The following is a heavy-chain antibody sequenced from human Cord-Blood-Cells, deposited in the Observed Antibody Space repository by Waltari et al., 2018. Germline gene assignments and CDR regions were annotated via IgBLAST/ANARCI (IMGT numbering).Heavy chain of an antibody. Sequence: EVQLLESGGGLVQPGGSLGLSCAASGFTFRCSDLSWVGQAPGKGLEWGSAISGSGGSTYYADSVKGRFTISRDNSKNTLYLQMNSLRAEDTAVYYCAKDTVTAFDIWGQGTMVTVSS. J-gene: IGHJ3*02. CDR1: GFTFRCSD. CDR2: ISGSGGST. D-gene: IGHD4-4*01. CDR3: AKDTVTAFDI. V-gene: IGHV3-23*01.